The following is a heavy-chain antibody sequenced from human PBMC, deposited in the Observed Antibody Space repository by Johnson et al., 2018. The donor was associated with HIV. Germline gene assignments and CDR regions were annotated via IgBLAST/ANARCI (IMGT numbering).Heavy chain of an antibody. J-gene: IGHJ3*02. CDR2: ISYDGSNK. CDR1: GFTFSSYD. D-gene: IGHD2-2*01. Sequence: QVQLVESGGGLVQPGGSLRLSCAASGFTFSSYDMHWVRQATGKGLEWVAVISYDGSNKYYADSVKGRFTISRDNAKNSLYLQTNSLRAEDTALYYCVRGGLGYQNSQDALDIWGQGTMVTVSS. CDR3: VRGGLGYQNSQDALDI. V-gene: IGHV3-30*03.